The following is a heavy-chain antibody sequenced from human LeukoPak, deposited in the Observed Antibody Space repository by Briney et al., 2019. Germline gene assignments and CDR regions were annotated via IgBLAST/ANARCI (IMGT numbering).Heavy chain of an antibody. Sequence: GPLRLSCAASGLTLSIYGRHWFRQAPGKGLEWVPVIWYDGNNKYYGHSVKGRFTISRDNSKKTLYLQMNSLRVEDTAVYYCARGDGYNDAEYLQHWGQGTLVTVS. CDR3: ARGDGYNDAEYLQH. V-gene: IGHV3-33*01. J-gene: IGHJ1*01. CDR1: GLTLSIYG. D-gene: IGHD5-24*01. CDR2: IWYDGNNK.